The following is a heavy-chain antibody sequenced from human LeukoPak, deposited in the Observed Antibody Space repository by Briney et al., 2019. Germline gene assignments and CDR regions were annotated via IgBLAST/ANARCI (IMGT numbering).Heavy chain of an antibody. D-gene: IGHD2-15*01. Sequence: GGSLRLSCAASGFMFIAYEMNWVRQAPGKGLEWLSHISTSGSTIYYADSVKGRFTISRDNAKNALYLQMNSLRAEDTAIYFCAREKCRRWQLGPLDYWGQGILVTVSS. J-gene: IGHJ4*02. V-gene: IGHV3-48*03. CDR1: GFMFIAYE. CDR3: AREKCRRWQLGPLDY. CDR2: ISTSGSTI.